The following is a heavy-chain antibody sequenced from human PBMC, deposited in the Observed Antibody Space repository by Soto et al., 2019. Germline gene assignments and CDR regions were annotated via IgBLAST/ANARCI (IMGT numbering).Heavy chain of an antibody. D-gene: IGHD3-22*01. CDR3: ARVLDSSGFDDAFDI. CDR1: GGTFSSYA. CDR2: IIPIFGTA. Sequence: QVQLVQSGAEVKKPGSSVKVSCKASGGTFSSYAISWVRQAPGQGLECMGGIIPIFGTANYAQKFQGRVMITADASTSTAYMELSSLRSEDTAVYYCARVLDSSGFDDAFDIWGQGTMVTVSS. J-gene: IGHJ3*02. V-gene: IGHV1-69*01.